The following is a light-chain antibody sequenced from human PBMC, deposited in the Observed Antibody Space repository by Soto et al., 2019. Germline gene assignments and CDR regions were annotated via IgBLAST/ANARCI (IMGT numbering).Light chain of an antibody. CDR2: DAS. V-gene: IGKV1-5*01. CDR3: QQSYSSRIT. J-gene: IGKJ5*01. Sequence: DIQIIQSPSTLSAFVGDRVTITCRASQSIGRWLAWYQQKPGKAPKLLIYDASSLESGVPSRFSGSGSGTEFTLTISSLQPDDFATYYCQQSYSSRITFGQGTRLEIK. CDR1: QSIGRW.